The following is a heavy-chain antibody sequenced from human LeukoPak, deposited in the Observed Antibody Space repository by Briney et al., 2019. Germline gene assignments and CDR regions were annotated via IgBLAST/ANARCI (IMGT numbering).Heavy chain of an antibody. CDR1: GGSISSSSYY. CDR2: IYYSGST. D-gene: IGHD2-2*01. J-gene: IGHJ6*03. CDR3: ARMRMGRIVVVPAAPSGPWYYYMDV. V-gene: IGHV4-39*01. Sequence: SETLSLTCTVSGGSISSSSYYWGWIRQPPGKGLEWIGSIYYSGSTYYNPSLKSRVTISVDTSKNQFSLKLSSVTAADTAVYYCARMRMGRIVVVPAAPSGPWYYYMDVWGKGTTVTVSS.